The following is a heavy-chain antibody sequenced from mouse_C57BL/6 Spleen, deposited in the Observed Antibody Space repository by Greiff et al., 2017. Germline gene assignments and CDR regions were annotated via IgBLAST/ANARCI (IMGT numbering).Heavy chain of an antibody. CDR3: AREDYDYGDYYAMDY. D-gene: IGHD2-4*01. V-gene: IGHV3-6*01. CDR1: GYSITSGYY. J-gene: IGHJ4*01. Sequence: EVQLQESGPGLVKPSQSLSLTCSVTGYSITSGYYWNWIRQFPGNKLEWMGYISYDGSNNYNPSLKNRISITRDTSKNQFFLKLNSVTTEDTATYYCAREDYDYGDYYAMDYWGQGTSVTVSS. CDR2: ISYDGSN.